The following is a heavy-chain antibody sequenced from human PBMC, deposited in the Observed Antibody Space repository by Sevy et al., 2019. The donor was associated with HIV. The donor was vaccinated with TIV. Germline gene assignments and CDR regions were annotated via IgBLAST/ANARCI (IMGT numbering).Heavy chain of an antibody. J-gene: IGHJ4*02. CDR1: GGSISSYY. CDR2: IYYSGST. V-gene: IGHV4-59*01. Sequence: SETLSLTCTVSGGSISSYYWSWIRQPPGKGLEWIGYIYYSGSTNYNPSLKSRVTISVDTSKNQFSLKLSSVTAADTAVYYCATGSSGYYYDSSGLLDYWGQGTLVTVSS. CDR3: ATGSSGYYYDSSGLLDY. D-gene: IGHD3-22*01.